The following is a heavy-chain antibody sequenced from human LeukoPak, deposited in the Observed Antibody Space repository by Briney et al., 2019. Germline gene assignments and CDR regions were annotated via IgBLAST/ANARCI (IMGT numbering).Heavy chain of an antibody. CDR2: IYYSGST. V-gene: IGHV4-39*07. CDR1: GGSISSSSYY. CDR3: ARGALLWFGERMEYYFDY. Sequence: SETLSLTCTVSGGSISSSSYYWGWIRQPPGKGLEWIGSIYYSGSTYYNPSLKSRVTLSVDTSKNQFSLKLSSMTAADTAVYYCARGALLWFGERMEYYFDYWGQGTLLTVSS. D-gene: IGHD3-10*01. J-gene: IGHJ4*02.